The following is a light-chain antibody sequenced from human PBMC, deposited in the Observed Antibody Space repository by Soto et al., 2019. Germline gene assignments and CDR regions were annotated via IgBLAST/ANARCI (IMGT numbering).Light chain of an antibody. CDR3: LSYDNSLSGSV. Sequence: QPVLTQPPSVSGAPGQRVTISCTGSSSNIGAGYDVSWYQQLPGTAPKLLIFADSNRPSGVPDRFSGSSSGTSASLAITGLQAEDEADYYCLSYDNSLSGSVFGGGTKVTVL. CDR1: SSNIGAGYD. J-gene: IGLJ3*02. CDR2: ADS. V-gene: IGLV1-40*01.